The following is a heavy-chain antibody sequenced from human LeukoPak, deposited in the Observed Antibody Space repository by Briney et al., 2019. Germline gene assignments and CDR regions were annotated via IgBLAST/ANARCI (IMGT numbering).Heavy chain of an antibody. CDR1: GFTFSSYS. Sequence: PGGSLRLSCAASGFTFSSYSMNWVRQAPGKGLEWVSYISSSSSTIYYADSVKGRFTISRDNAKNSLYLQMNSLRAEDTAVYYCASGISIVVVVAATLFDYWGQGTLVTVSS. J-gene: IGHJ4*02. CDR3: ASGISIVVVVAATLFDY. V-gene: IGHV3-48*01. CDR2: ISSSSSTI. D-gene: IGHD2-15*01.